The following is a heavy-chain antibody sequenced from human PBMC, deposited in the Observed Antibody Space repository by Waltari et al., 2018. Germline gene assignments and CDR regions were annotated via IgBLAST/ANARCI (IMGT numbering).Heavy chain of an antibody. V-gene: IGHV4-39*01. D-gene: IGHD3-22*01. CDR2: IYYSGST. CDR3: ARARGYYDSSGFSFDY. J-gene: IGHJ4*02. CDR1: GGSISSSSYY. Sequence: QLQLQESGPGLVKPSETLSLTCTVSGGSISSSSYYWGWIRQPPGKGLEWIGSIYYSGSTYYNPSLKSRVTISVDTSKNQFSLKLSSVTAADTAVYYCARARGYYDSSGFSFDYWGQGTLVTVSS.